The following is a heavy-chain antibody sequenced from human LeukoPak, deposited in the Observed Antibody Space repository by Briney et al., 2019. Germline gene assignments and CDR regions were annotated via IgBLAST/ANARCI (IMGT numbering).Heavy chain of an antibody. CDR2: ISYDGSNK. CDR3: ARDTAYSSSKFDY. J-gene: IGHJ4*02. D-gene: IGHD6-6*01. CDR1: GFTFSSYA. Sequence: GRSLRLSCAASGFTFSSYAMHWVRQAPGKGLEWVAVISYDGSNKYYADSVKGRFTISRDNSKNTLYLQMNSLRAEDTAVYYCARDTAYSSSKFDYWGQGTLVTVSS. V-gene: IGHV3-30*01.